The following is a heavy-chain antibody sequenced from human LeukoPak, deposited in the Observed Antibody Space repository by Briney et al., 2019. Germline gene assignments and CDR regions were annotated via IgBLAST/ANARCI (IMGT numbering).Heavy chain of an antibody. V-gene: IGHV3-11*06. Sequence: ETGGSLRLSCAASGFTFSDYYMSWIRQAPGKGLEWVSYISSSSSYTNYADSVKGRFTISRDNAKNTLYLQMNSLRAEDTAVYYCARAVRITSIYAYWGQGTLVTVSS. D-gene: IGHD3-16*01. J-gene: IGHJ4*02. CDR3: ARAVRITSIYAY. CDR2: ISSSSSYT. CDR1: GFTFSDYY.